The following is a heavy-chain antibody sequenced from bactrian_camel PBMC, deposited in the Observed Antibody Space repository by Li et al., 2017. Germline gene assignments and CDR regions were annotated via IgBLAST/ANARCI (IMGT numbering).Heavy chain of an antibody. J-gene: IGHJ4*01. CDR3: AAASGPFCEMWESSYRRDSDYPV. D-gene: IGHD2*01. CDR2: IDADGNT. Sequence: QVQLVESGGGSVQAGGSLRLSCIASGYTYSRHCMGWFRQAPGKEREGVAYIDADGNTTYANSVKGRFTISKDNAKDTLYLQMNSLEPEDTAMYYCAAASGPFCEMWESSYRRDSDYPVWGQGTQVTVS. V-gene: IGHV3S6*01. CDR1: GYTYSRHC.